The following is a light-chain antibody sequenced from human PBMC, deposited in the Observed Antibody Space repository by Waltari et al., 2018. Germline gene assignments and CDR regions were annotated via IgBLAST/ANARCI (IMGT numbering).Light chain of an antibody. V-gene: IGKV1-39*01. CDR3: QQSYSTPRT. Sequence: DIQMTQSPSSLSASVGDRFTITCRASQSISTFLNWYQQKPGKAPKLLIYGASSVQSGVPSRFSGSGSGTDFTLTISSLQPEDFATYYCQQSYSTPRTFGQGTKLEIK. CDR2: GAS. J-gene: IGKJ2*01. CDR1: QSISTF.